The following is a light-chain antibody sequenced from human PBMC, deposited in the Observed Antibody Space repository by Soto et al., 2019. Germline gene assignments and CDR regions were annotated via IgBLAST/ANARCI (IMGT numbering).Light chain of an antibody. Sequence: QSVLTQPASVSGSPGQSITISCTGTSSDVGAYNFVSWYQQHPGKAPKLMIYDVTNRPSGVSSRFSGSKSGNTASLAISGLQAEDAADYYCSSYTTSNTLVFGGGTKLTVL. V-gene: IGLV2-14*03. CDR3: SSYTTSNTLV. J-gene: IGLJ2*01. CDR2: DVT. CDR1: SSDVGAYNF.